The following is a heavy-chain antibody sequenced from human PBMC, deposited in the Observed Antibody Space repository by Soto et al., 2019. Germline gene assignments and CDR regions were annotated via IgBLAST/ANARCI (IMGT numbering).Heavy chain of an antibody. J-gene: IGHJ6*02. CDR3: ARDNKLWFGDFYAGYYGMDV. D-gene: IGHD3-10*01. V-gene: IGHV3-11*01. CDR2: ISSSGSTI. CDR1: GFTFSDYY. Sequence: GGSLRLSCAASGFTFSDYYMSWIRQAPGKGLEWVSYISSSGSTIYYADSVKGRFTISRDNAKNSLYLQMNSLRAEDTAVYYGARDNKLWFGDFYAGYYGMDVWGQGTTVTVSS.